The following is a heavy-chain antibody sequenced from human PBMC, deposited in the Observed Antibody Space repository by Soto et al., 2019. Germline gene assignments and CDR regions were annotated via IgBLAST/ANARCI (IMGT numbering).Heavy chain of an antibody. D-gene: IGHD6-25*01. V-gene: IGHV3-30*18. Sequence: LRLSCAASGFTFSSYGVQGVRQAPGKGLEWVAAISYDGSSKYYGDSVKGRFTISRGNSKNTLYLQMNSLIAEDTAVHYWAKEKHQLIAGATRGFDCWGQRTLVTV. CDR3: AKEKHQLIAGATRGFDC. J-gene: IGHJ4*02. CDR1: GFTFSSYG. CDR2: ISYDGSSK.